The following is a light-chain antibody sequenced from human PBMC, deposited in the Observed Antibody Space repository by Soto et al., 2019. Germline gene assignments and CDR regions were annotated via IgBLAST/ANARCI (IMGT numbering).Light chain of an antibody. Sequence: EIVLTQSPGTLSLSPGERATFSCRASQSVSSSYIAWYQQKRGQAPRRLIYGASIRATGVPARFSATGSETDFTLTISGLQSGDSAVYFCQQYNNWPFSFGQGTRLEIK. CDR1: QSVSSSY. V-gene: IGKV3-15*01. J-gene: IGKJ5*01. CDR2: GAS. CDR3: QQYNNWPFS.